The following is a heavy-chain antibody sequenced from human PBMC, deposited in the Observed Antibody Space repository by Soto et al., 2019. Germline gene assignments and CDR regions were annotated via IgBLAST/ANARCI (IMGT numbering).Heavy chain of an antibody. V-gene: IGHV1-69*06. CDR2: IIPIFRST. D-gene: IGHD6-19*01. CDR1: GGTFNSYA. J-gene: IGHJ2*01. CDR3: ARVRLPPYGSGWRSLYWYVDL. Sequence: QVQLVQSGAEVKKPGSSVKVSCKASGGTFNSYALTWVRQAPGHGLEWMGGIIPIFRSTNYAQKFQGRVTTPATRSTTTAYWVLRSLRSHDTAVYHCARVRLPPYGSGWRSLYWYVDLWGRGNLVTVPS.